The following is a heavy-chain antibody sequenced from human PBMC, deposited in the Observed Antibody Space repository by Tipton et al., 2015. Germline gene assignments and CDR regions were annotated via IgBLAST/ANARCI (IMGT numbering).Heavy chain of an antibody. D-gene: IGHD6-6*01. V-gene: IGHV4-38-2*01. CDR3: ARHRPYSSSGADYFDY. J-gene: IGHJ4*02. CDR1: AYSISSDYY. CDR2: TYYSGST. Sequence: GLVKPSETLSLTCAVSAYSISSDYYWGWIRQPPGKGLEWIGSTYYSGSTYYNPSLKSRVTISVDTSKNQFSLKLSSVTAADTAVYYCARHRPYSSSGADYFDYWGQGTLVTVSS.